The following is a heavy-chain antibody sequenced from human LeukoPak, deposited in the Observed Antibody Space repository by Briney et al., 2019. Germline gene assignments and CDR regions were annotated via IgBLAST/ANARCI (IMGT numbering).Heavy chain of an antibody. D-gene: IGHD5-12*01. CDR3: ARGGQVDDPEDY. Sequence: SEALSVTCTVSGVSISSHYWSWIRQPAGKGLEWIGRIYTSGSTNYNPSLKSRVTISVDKSKNQFSLKLSSVTAADTAVYYCARGGQVDDPEDYWGQGTLVTVSS. V-gene: IGHV4-4*07. CDR1: GVSISSHY. J-gene: IGHJ4*02. CDR2: IYTSGST.